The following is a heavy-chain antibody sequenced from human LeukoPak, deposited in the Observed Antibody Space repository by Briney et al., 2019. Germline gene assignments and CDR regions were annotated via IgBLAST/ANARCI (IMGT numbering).Heavy chain of an antibody. CDR3: AREKFTMVRGVITYSWFDP. Sequence: SVKVSCKASGGTFSSYAISWVRQAPGQGLEWMGGIIPIFGTANYAQKFQGRVTITADESTSTAYMELSSLRSEDTAVYYCAREKFTMVRGVITYSWFDPWGQGTLVTVSS. J-gene: IGHJ5*02. CDR1: GGTFSSYA. V-gene: IGHV1-69*13. CDR2: IIPIFGTA. D-gene: IGHD3-10*01.